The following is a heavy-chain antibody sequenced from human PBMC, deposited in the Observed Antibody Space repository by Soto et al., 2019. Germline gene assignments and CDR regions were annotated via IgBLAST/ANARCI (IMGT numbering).Heavy chain of an antibody. CDR2: INPSGGST. J-gene: IGHJ6*02. Sequence: QVQLVQSGAEVKKPGASVKVSCKASGYTFTSYYMHWVRQAPGQGLEWMGIINPSGGSTSYAQKFQGRVTMTRDTSTSTVYMELSSLRSEDTAVYYCARGEGVYCSGGSCYSGYYYYGMDVWGQGTTVTASS. D-gene: IGHD2-15*01. CDR3: ARGEGVYCSGGSCYSGYYYYGMDV. V-gene: IGHV1-46*01. CDR1: GYTFTSYY.